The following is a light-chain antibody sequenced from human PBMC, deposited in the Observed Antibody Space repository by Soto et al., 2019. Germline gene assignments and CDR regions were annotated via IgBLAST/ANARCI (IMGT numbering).Light chain of an antibody. CDR2: AAS. V-gene: IGKV1-27*01. CDR3: QKYTNVPA. J-gene: IGKJ4*01. Sequence: DIKMTKSPSSLSASVGDRVTITCRASQGISNYLAWYQQIPGKVPKLLISAASTLQSGVPSRFSGSGSGTDFTLTISSLQPEDVATYYCQKYTNVPAFGGGTKVEIK. CDR1: QGISNY.